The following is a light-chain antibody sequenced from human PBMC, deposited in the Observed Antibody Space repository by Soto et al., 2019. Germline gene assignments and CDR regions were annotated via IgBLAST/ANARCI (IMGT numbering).Light chain of an antibody. Sequence: QSVLTQPASASGSPGQSITISCTGTSSDVGSYNLVSWYQQHPGKAPKLMIYEGSKRPSGVSNRFSGSKSGNTASLTISGPQAEDEADYYCCSYAGSSTYVFGTGTKVT. CDR2: EGS. CDR3: CSYAGSSTYV. V-gene: IGLV2-23*01. J-gene: IGLJ1*01. CDR1: SSDVGSYNL.